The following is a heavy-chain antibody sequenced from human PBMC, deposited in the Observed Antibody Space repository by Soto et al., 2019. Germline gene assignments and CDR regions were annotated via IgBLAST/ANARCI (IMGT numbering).Heavy chain of an antibody. CDR2: IYWDDDE. CDR1: GFSFSTRGVG. J-gene: IGHJ4*02. CDR3: AHRPRGYSYHFDY. V-gene: IGHV2-5*02. Sequence: QITLKESGPTLVKPTQTLTLTCTFSGFSFSTRGVGVAWIRPPPGKALEWLALIYWDDDEGDSPSLKSRLTIPEDTSKNQVVLTMTSMDTVYTATYYCAHRPRGYSYHFDYWGQGTLVTVSS. D-gene: IGHD5-18*01.